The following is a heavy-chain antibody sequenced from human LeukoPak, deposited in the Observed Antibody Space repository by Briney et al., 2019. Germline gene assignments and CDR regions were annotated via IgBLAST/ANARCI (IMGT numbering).Heavy chain of an antibody. CDR1: GFTVSSNY. V-gene: IGHV3-53*01. Sequence: PGGFLRLSCAASGFTVSSNYMSWVRQAPGKGLEWVSVIYSGGSTYYADSVKGRFTISRDNSKNTLYLQMNSLRAEDTAVYYCARPIVVVPTADDAFDIWGQGTMVTVSS. D-gene: IGHD2-2*01. CDR3: ARPIVVVPTADDAFDI. CDR2: IYSGGST. J-gene: IGHJ3*02.